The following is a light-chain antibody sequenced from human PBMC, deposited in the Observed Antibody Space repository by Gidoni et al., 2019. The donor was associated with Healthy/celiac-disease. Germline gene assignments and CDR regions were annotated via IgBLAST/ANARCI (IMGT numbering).Light chain of an antibody. Sequence: QSVLTQPPSVSAAPGQKATIPCSGSSSNIGNNYVSWYQQLPGTAPKLLIYENNKRPAGIPDRFSGSKSGTSATLGITGLQTGDEADYYCGTWDSSLSAGRWVFGGGTKLTVL. CDR1: SSNIGNNY. CDR2: ENN. V-gene: IGLV1-51*02. CDR3: GTWDSSLSAGRWV. J-gene: IGLJ2*01.